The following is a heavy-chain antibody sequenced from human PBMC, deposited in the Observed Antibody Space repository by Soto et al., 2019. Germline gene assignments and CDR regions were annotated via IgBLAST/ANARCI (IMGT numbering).Heavy chain of an antibody. V-gene: IGHV3-74*01. CDR2: ITSDGSST. J-gene: IGHJ6*01. CDR1: GFTFSSYY. D-gene: IGHD3-10*01. CDR3: ARERGGGFGDV. Sequence: EVQLVESGGGLVQHGGSLRLSCAASGFTFSSYYMNWVRQAPGKGLVWVARITSDGSSTTYADSVRGRFTISRDNAKNTLYLQMDSLRAEHTAVYSCARERGGGFGDVWGQGTTVTVSA.